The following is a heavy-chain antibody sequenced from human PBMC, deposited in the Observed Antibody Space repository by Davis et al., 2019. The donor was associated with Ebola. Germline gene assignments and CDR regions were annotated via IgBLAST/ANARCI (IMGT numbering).Heavy chain of an antibody. CDR1: GGTFSSFA. CDR3: ARDLSYSYYYHYYGMDV. D-gene: IGHD3-10*01. V-gene: IGHV1-2*02. J-gene: IGHJ6*02. CDR2: INPISGDT. Sequence: VSVKVSCKSSGGTFSSFAVGWVRQAPGQGLEWMGGINPISGDTNYAEKFQGRVSMTRDTSSTTVYMELSRLRSDDTAVYHCARDLSYSYYYHYYGMDVWGQGTTVTVSS.